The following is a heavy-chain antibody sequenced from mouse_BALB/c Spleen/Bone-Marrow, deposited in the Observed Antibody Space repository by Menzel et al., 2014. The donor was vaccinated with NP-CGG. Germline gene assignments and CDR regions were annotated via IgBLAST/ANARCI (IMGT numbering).Heavy chain of an antibody. CDR3: ARRGYDNSYWYFGG. CDR1: GFTFSSYG. J-gene: IGHJ1*01. CDR2: ISTGGSQT. Sequence: EVKLVESGGDLVKPGGSLKLSCAASGFTFSSYGMSWVRQTPDKRLEWVATISTGGSQTYYTDSVKGRFTVSRDNAKNTLYLQMSSLKSEDSAIYYCARRGYDNSYWYFGGWGAGTTVTVSS. D-gene: IGHD2-3*01. V-gene: IGHV5-6*02.